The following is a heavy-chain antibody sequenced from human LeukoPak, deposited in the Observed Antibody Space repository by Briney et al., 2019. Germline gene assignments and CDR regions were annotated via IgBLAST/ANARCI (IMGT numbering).Heavy chain of an antibody. CDR3: ARAHYGDYTFDY. J-gene: IGHJ4*02. CDR1: GFTFSSYW. D-gene: IGHD4-17*01. Sequence: GGSLRLSCAASGFTFSSYWMHWVRQAPGKGLVRVSRINSDGRSTSYADSVKGRFTISRDNAKNTLYLEMNSLRAEDTAVYYCARAHYGDYTFDYWGQGTLVTVSS. V-gene: IGHV3-74*01. CDR2: INSDGRST.